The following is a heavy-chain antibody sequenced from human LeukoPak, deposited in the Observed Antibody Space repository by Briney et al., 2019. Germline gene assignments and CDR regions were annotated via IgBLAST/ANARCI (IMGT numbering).Heavy chain of an antibody. CDR3: ARDGGDRTFDP. CDR1: GGSLSSYY. V-gene: IGHV4-59*01. D-gene: IGHD5-12*01. CDR2: IYYSGST. J-gene: IGHJ5*02. Sequence: PSETLSLTCTVSGGSLSSYYWSWIRQPPGKGLEWIGYIYYSGSTNYNPSLKSRVTISVDASKNQFSLKLSSVTAADTAVYYCARDGGDRTFDPWGQGTLVTVSS.